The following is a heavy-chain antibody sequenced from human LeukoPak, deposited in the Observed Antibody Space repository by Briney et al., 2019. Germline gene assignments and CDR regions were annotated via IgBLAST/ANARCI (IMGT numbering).Heavy chain of an antibody. CDR1: GGTFSRYV. J-gene: IGHJ4*02. V-gene: IGHV1-69*05. CDR2: IVPVFKTP. D-gene: IGHD2-21*01. Sequence: ASVKVSCKTSGGTFSRYVIGWVRQAPGQGLEWMGSIVPVFKTPTYAQKFQGRVTFSTDESTSTAYVEVSSLRSEDTAFYYCARGGDRFDYWGQGTLVTVSS. CDR3: ARGGDRFDY.